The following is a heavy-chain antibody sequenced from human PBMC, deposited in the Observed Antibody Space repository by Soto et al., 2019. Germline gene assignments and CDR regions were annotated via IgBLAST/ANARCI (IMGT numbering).Heavy chain of an antibody. Sequence: SETLSLTCTVSGVSISSHYWSWIRQPPGKGLEWIGCIYYSGSTKYNPSLQSRVTISVDTSKNQFSLKLSSVTAADTAVYYCARGRDTAIRFGYGYWGPGTLVTVPS. J-gene: IGHJ4*02. D-gene: IGHD5-18*01. V-gene: IGHV4-59*11. CDR2: IYYSGST. CDR1: GVSISSHY. CDR3: ARGRDTAIRFGYGY.